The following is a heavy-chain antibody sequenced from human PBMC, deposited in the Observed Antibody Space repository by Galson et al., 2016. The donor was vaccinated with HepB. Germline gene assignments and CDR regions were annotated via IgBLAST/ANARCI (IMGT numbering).Heavy chain of an antibody. CDR2: IWYDGSKK. CDR1: GFSFNTYG. CDR3: ARFGTGLDY. V-gene: IGHV3-33*01. D-gene: IGHD3/OR15-3a*01. Sequence: SLRLSCAASGFSFNTYGMHWVRQAPGKGLEWVALIWYDGSKKYYVDSVKGRFTISRNNSQNTLYLQMSSLRAEDTAVYYCARFGTGLDYWGQGTLVTVSS. J-gene: IGHJ4*02.